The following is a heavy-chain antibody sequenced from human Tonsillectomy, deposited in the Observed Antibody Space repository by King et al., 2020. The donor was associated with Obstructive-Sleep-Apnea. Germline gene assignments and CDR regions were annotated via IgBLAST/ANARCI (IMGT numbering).Heavy chain of an antibody. V-gene: IGHV4-61*01. J-gene: IGHJ3*02. CDR1: GGSVSSGSYY. CDR2: IYYSGST. CDR3: ARDMGLRFLEWPHDAFDI. D-gene: IGHD3-3*01. Sequence: VQLQESGPGLVKPSETLSLTCTVSGGSVSSGSYYWSWIRQPPGKGLEWIGYIYYSGSTNYNPSLKSRVTISLDTSKNQFSLKLSSVTAADTAVYYCARDMGLRFLEWPHDAFDIWGQGTMVTVSS.